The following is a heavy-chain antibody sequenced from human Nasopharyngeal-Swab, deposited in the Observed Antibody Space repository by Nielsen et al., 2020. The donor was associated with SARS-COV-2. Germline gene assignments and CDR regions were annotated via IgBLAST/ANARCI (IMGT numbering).Heavy chain of an antibody. CDR3: ARQYCSSTSCYAGAYFDY. D-gene: IGHD2-2*01. J-gene: IGHJ4*02. Sequence: WIRQPPGKGLEWVSYISSSGSTTYYADSVKGRFTISRDNAKNSLYLQMNSLRAEDTAVYYCARQYCSSTSCYAGAYFDYWGQGTLVTVSS. V-gene: IGHV3-48*03. CDR2: ISSSGSTT.